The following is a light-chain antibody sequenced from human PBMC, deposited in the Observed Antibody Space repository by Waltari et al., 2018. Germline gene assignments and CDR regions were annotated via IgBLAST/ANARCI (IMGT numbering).Light chain of an antibody. Sequence: DIVMTPSPLSLPVTPGEPASISCRSSQSLLHSNGYNYLDWYLQKPGQSPQLLIYLGSNRASGVPERFSGSGSGTDFTLKISRVEAEDVGVYYCMQALQTPRTFGQGTKVEIK. J-gene: IGKJ1*01. V-gene: IGKV2-28*01. CDR3: MQALQTPRT. CDR2: LGS. CDR1: QSLLHSNGYNY.